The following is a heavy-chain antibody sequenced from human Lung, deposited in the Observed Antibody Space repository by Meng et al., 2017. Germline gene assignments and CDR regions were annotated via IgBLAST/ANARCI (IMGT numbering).Heavy chain of an antibody. CDR2: IIPAFGAP. Sequence: QVELGESGEEGKRPGSPVKVSCKAPGGTFNSYAISWVRQAPGQGLEWMGGIIPAFGAPNHAQKFQGRVRITADESTTTAYMELSSLRSEDTAVYFCARVERTYYDYVWGLGRFDPWGQGTLVTVSS. J-gene: IGHJ5*02. D-gene: IGHD3-16*01. V-gene: IGHV1-69*01. CDR1: GGTFNSYA. CDR3: ARVERTYYDYVWGLGRFDP.